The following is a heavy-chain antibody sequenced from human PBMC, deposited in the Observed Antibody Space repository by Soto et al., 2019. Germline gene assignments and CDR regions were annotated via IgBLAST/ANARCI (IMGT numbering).Heavy chain of an antibody. CDR1: GGSLSSGCYY. J-gene: IGHJ4*02. D-gene: IGHD3-22*01. CDR3: ARWYYYDSSGSAFDY. V-gene: IGHV4-31*03. CDR2: IYYSGST. Sequence: TLSLPCTVSGGSLSSGCYYWSWIRQHPGKGLEWIGYIYYSGSTYYNPSLKSRVTISVDTSKNQFSLKLSSFTAADTAVYYCARWYYYDSSGSAFDYWGQGTLGTVSS.